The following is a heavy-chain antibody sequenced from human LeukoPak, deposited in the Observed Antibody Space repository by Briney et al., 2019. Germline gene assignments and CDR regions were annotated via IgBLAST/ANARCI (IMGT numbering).Heavy chain of an antibody. Sequence: GGSLRLSCAASGFTFSSYGMHWVRQAPGKGLEWVAFIRYDGSNKYYADSVKGRFTISRDNSKNTLYLQMNSLRAEDTAVYYCAKVKSGYYTHFGYWGQGTLVTVSS. CDR2: IRYDGSNK. CDR3: AKVKSGYYTHFGY. CDR1: GFTFSSYG. D-gene: IGHD3-22*01. J-gene: IGHJ4*02. V-gene: IGHV3-30*02.